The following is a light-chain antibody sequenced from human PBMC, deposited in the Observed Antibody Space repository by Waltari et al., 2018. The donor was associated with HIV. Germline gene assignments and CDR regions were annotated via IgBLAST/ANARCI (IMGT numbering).Light chain of an antibody. V-gene: IGLV2-14*03. CDR3: SSFASQGSPM. CDR1: SHLVDLYTF. Sequence: QSPLHQPASVPASPGQSITLSCTGVSHLVDLYTFFSWYQQHPGTAPQLIIYAVSSRPSGISSRFVGSKSGVMASLTISGLQAEDEAVYFCSSFASQGSPMFGGGTKLTV. CDR2: AVS. J-gene: IGLJ3*02.